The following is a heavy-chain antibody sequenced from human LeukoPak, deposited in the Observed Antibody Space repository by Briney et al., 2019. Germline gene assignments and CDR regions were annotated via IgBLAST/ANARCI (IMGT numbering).Heavy chain of an antibody. V-gene: IGHV3-23*01. CDR3: AKVRGTKDY. J-gene: IGHJ4*02. CDR2: ISGSGGST. CDR1: GFTVSSNY. Sequence: GGSLRLSCAASGFTVSSNYMTWVRQSPGKGLEWVSAISGSGGSTYYADSVKGRFTISRDNSKNTLYLQMNSLRAEDTAVYYCAKVRGTKDYWGQGTLVTVSS.